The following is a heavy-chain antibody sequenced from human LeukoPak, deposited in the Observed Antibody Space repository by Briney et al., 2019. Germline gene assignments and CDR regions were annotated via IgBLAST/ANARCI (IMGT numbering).Heavy chain of an antibody. Sequence: GGSLRLSCAASGFTFSSYAMSWVRQAPGKGLEWVSAISGSGGSTYYADSVKGRFTISRDNSKNTLYLQMNSLRAEDTAVYYCARSPYYYYGMDVWGQGTTVTVSS. CDR1: GFTFSSYA. J-gene: IGHJ6*02. CDR2: ISGSGGST. CDR3: ARSPYYYYGMDV. V-gene: IGHV3-23*01.